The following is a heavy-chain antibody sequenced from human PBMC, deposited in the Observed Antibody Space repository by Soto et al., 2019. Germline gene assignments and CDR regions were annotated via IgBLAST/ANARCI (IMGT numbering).Heavy chain of an antibody. D-gene: IGHD6-13*01. CDR3: ARGPKVASGNSGSWYGGPFDY. Sequence: SETLSLTCAVSGGSISSGGYSWNWIRQPPGKGLEWIGYIYHSGSTLYNPSLKSRVTISVDKSKNQFSLKLTSVTAADTAVYYCARGPKVASGNSGSWYGGPFDYGGQETLVTVPS. J-gene: IGHJ4*02. CDR2: IYHSGST. CDR1: GGSISSGGYS. V-gene: IGHV4-30-2*01.